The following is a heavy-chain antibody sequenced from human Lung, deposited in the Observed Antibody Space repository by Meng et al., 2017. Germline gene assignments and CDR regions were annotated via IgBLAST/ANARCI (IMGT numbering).Heavy chain of an antibody. J-gene: IGHJ4*02. V-gene: IGHV1-18*04. CDR1: DYTFTGYG. D-gene: IGHD3-10*01. CDR3: ARGTPGRSYSDF. Sequence: QVHPLQPGAEVKKPGASVKVACKSSDYTFTGYGVSWVRQAPGQGLEWMAWLGAHDGDRSHAPRFQGRVTVTADRLTATSFMELRNLRYDDTAVYYCARGTPGRSYSDFWGQGTLVTVSS. CDR2: LGAHDGDR.